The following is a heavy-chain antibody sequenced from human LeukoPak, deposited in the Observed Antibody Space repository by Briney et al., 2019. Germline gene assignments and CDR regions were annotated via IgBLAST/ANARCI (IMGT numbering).Heavy chain of an antibody. D-gene: IGHD6-13*01. V-gene: IGHV4-39*01. J-gene: IGHJ4*02. CDR3: ASQRYSSSWYGVDYFDY. Sequence: WETLSLTCTVSGGSISSSSYYWGWIRQPPGKGLEWIGSIYYSGSTYYNPSLKSRVTISVDTSKNQFSLKLSSVTAADTAVYYCASQRYSSSWYGVDYFDYWGQGTLVTVSS. CDR1: GGSISSSSYY. CDR2: IYYSGST.